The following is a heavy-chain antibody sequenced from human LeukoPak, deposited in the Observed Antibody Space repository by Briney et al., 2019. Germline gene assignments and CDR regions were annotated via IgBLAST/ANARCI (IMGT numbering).Heavy chain of an antibody. D-gene: IGHD2-15*01. J-gene: IGHJ4*02. CDR2: IYHGDSDT. Sequence: GESLKISCKGSGYSFNNYWIAWVRQMPGKGLEGMGIIYHGDSDTRYSPSFQGQVTISSEKSINPAYLQCSSLKASDTAIYYCARLPWGYCDGGSFYRAFDYWGQGTLVTVSS. CDR1: GYSFNNYW. V-gene: IGHV5-51*01. CDR3: ARLPWGYCDGGSFYRAFDY.